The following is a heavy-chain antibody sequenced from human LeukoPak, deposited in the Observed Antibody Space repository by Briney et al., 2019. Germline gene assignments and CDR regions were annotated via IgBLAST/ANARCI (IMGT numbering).Heavy chain of an antibody. CDR2: ISHSGST. CDR3: ARLRRSRLAEFDY. V-gene: IGHV4-38-2*02. D-gene: IGHD3-3*02. CDR1: GGSISGYY. J-gene: IGHJ4*02. Sequence: SSETLSLTCTVSGGSISGYYWSWIRQPPGKGLKWIGSISHSGSTYYNPSLKSRVTISVDTSKNQFSLKLSSLTAADTAVYYCARLRRSRLAEFDYWGQGTLVTVSS.